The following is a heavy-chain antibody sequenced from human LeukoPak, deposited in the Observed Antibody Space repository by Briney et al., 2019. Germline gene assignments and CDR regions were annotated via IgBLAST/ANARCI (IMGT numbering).Heavy chain of an antibody. V-gene: IGHV3-74*01. J-gene: IGHJ4*02. Sequence: PGGSLRLSCAASGFTFSTYWMFWVRQAPGKGLVWVSLINPDGTTTTYADSVKGRFTISRDNAKNTLYLQMTSLRAEDTAVYYCAREDGIARYYFDYWGQGTLVTVSS. CDR2: INPDGTTT. CDR3: AREDGIARYYFDY. D-gene: IGHD6-13*01. CDR1: GFTFSTYW.